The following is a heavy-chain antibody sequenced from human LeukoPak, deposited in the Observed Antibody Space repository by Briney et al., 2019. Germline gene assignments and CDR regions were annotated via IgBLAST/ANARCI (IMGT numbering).Heavy chain of an antibody. CDR3: ARVGPHRRNNGDYCYYDF. V-gene: IGHV1-18*01. D-gene: IGHD1-26*01. Sequence: ASVKVSCKTSGYTFSNYGISWVRQAPGQGLEWMGWISGYNGNTNYAQKFQGRVAMTADTSTSIAFMELRSVRSDDTAVYYCARVGPHRRNNGDYCYYDFWGPGTLVTVSS. J-gene: IGHJ4*02. CDR2: ISGYNGNT. CDR1: GYTFSNYG.